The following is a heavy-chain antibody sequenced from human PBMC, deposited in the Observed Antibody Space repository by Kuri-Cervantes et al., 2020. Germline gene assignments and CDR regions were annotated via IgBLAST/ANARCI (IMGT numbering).Heavy chain of an antibody. CDR3: ARALPSDSGSFNY. D-gene: IGHD1-26*01. CDR2: IYYSGTT. V-gene: IGHV4-39*07. CDR1: GGSISSSSYY. J-gene: IGHJ4*02. Sequence: SETLSLTCTVSGGSISSSSYYWGWIRQPPGKGLEWIGSIYYSGTTNYTPSLKSRLTISVDKSKNQFSLNLSSVTAADTAVYYCARALPSDSGSFNYWGQGTLVTVSS.